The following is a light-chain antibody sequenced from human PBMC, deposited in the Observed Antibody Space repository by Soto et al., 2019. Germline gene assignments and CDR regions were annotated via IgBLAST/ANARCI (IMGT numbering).Light chain of an antibody. CDR2: GAS. CDR3: HQRQSWPRT. Sequence: EIVLTQSPATLSLSPGERATLSCRASQSVSRYLAWYQQRPGQAPRLLIYGASNRATGVPARFSGSGSGTDFTLTISSLAPDDFAIYYCHQRQSWPRTFGQGTKVDI. CDR1: QSVSRY. J-gene: IGKJ1*01. V-gene: IGKV3-11*01.